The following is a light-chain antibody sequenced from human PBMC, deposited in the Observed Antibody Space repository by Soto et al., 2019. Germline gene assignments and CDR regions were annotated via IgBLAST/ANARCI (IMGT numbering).Light chain of an antibody. CDR1: QSISSW. V-gene: IGKV1-5*03. Sequence: DIQMTQSPSTLSASVGDRVTITCRASQSISSWLAWYLQKPGKAPKLLIYKASSLESGVPSRFSGSGSGTEFTLTISSLQPADFATYYCQQYNSYPLTFGGGTKVEIK. CDR2: KAS. CDR3: QQYNSYPLT. J-gene: IGKJ4*01.